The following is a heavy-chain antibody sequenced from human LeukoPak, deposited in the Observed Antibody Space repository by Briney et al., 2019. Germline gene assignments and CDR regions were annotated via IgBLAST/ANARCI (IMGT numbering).Heavy chain of an antibody. CDR3: ARDRGEWEPPDY. Sequence: PGGSLRLSCAASGFTFSSYAMSWVRQAPGKGLEWVSYISSSGSTIYYADSVKGRFTISRDNAKNSLYLQMNSLRAEDTAVYYCARDRGEWEPPDYWGQGTLVTVSS. J-gene: IGHJ4*02. V-gene: IGHV3-48*04. CDR2: ISSSGSTI. D-gene: IGHD1-26*01. CDR1: GFTFSSYA.